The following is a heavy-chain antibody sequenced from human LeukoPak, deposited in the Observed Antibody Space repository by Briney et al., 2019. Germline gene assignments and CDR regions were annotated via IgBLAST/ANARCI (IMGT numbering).Heavy chain of an antibody. CDR1: GGTFSSYA. CDR3: AREGSSSSFNFDY. Sequence: SVKVSCKASGGTFSSYAISWVRQAPGQGLEWMGGIIPIFGTANYAQKFQGGVTITTDESTSTAYMELSSLRSEDTAVYYCAREGSSSSFNFDYWGRGTLVTVSS. V-gene: IGHV1-69*05. D-gene: IGHD6-6*01. CDR2: IIPIFGTA. J-gene: IGHJ4*02.